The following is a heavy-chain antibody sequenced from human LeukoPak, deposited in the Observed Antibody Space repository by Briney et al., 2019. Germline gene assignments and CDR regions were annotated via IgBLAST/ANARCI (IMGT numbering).Heavy chain of an antibody. CDR1: GFTFSDYA. CDR2: ISSSSSYI. D-gene: IGHD6-13*01. V-gene: IGHV3-21*01. Sequence: GGSLRLSCAASGFTFSDYAMSWVRQAPGKGLEWVSSISSSSSYIYYADSVKGRFTISRDNAKNSLYLQMNSLRAEDTAVYYCARDQGGAAADHWGQGTLVTVSS. CDR3: ARDQGGAAADH. J-gene: IGHJ4*02.